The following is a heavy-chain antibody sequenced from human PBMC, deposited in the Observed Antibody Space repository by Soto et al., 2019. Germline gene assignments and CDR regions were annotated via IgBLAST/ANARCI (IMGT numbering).Heavy chain of an antibody. J-gene: IGHJ6*04. CDR1: GFTFSTYG. V-gene: IGHV3-33*01. D-gene: IGHD3-16*02. Sequence: QVQLVQSGGGVVQPGRSLRLSCAASGFTFSTYGMHWVRQAPGKGLEWMAVVLYDGSNKYYADSVKGRFTISRDNSKHTLYLQMNSLRAEDTAVYYCARDLIGTVYGMDVWGKGTTVTVSS. CDR2: VLYDGSNK. CDR3: ARDLIGTVYGMDV.